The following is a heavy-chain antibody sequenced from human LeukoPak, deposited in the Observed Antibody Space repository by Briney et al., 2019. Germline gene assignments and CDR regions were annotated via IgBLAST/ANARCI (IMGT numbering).Heavy chain of an antibody. D-gene: IGHD6-13*01. CDR1: GYTFTCYD. J-gene: IGHJ5*02. Sequence: ASVKVSCKASGYTFTCYDINWVRQATGQGLEWMGWMNPNSGNTGYAQKFQGRVTMTRDTSISTAYMELSRLRSDDTAVYYCARVAAAHTGDWFDPWGQGTLVTVSS. V-gene: IGHV1-8*01. CDR2: MNPNSGNT. CDR3: ARVAAAHTGDWFDP.